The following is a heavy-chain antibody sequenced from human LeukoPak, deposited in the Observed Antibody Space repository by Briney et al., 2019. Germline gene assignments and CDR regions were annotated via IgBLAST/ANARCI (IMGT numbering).Heavy chain of an antibody. Sequence: TGGSLRLSCAASGFTFSSYAMSWVRQAPGKGLERVSGISGSGDTTYYIDSVKGRFAISRDNSRNTLHLQMDSLRADDTAVYYCAKGRGNPYYFDYWGQGTLVTVSS. CDR1: GFTFSSYA. V-gene: IGHV3-23*01. D-gene: IGHD1-14*01. CDR3: AKGRGNPYYFDY. J-gene: IGHJ4*01. CDR2: ISGSGDTT.